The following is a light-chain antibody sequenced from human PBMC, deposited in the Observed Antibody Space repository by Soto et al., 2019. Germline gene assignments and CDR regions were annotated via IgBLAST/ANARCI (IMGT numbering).Light chain of an antibody. CDR2: DTS. CDR3: QEYIQWPPGM. Sequence: DIVVTQSPATLSASPGERVTLSCRASQFDSSRLAWYQQRPGKVPRLLIYDTSTRSPGISARFSGSGSGTELTLPISSLQSEDFSVYYCQEYIQWPPGMFGQGTTVDIK. V-gene: IGKV3-15*01. J-gene: IGKJ1*01. CDR1: QFDSSR.